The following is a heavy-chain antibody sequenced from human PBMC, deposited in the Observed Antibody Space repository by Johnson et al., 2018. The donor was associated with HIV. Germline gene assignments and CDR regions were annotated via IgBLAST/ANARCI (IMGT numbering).Heavy chain of an antibody. CDR2: INWNGGST. CDR1: GFTFDDYG. D-gene: IGHD3-16*01. CDR3: ARGGYDHTVKVEEICFYF. J-gene: IGHJ3*01. V-gene: IGHV3-20*04. Sequence: VQLVESGGGVVRPGGSLRLSCAASGFTFDDYGMSWVRQAPGKGLEWVSGINWNGGSTGYADSVKGRFTISRDNSKNSLYLQMNSLRAEDTALFYCARGGYDHTVKVEEICFYFWGQGTMVTVSS.